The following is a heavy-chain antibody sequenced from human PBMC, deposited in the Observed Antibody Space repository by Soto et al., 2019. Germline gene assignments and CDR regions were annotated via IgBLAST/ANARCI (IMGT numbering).Heavy chain of an antibody. V-gene: IGHV1-2*04. Sequence: ASVKVSCKASGYTFTGYYMHWVRQAPGQGHEWMGWINPSSGGTNYAQKFQGWVTMTRDTSISTAYMELSRLRSDDTAVYYCARDKYSSSSGNYYYYYYYGMDVWGQGTTVTVSS. CDR2: INPSSGGT. J-gene: IGHJ6*02. D-gene: IGHD6-6*01. CDR1: GYTFTGYY. CDR3: ARDKYSSSSGNYYYYYYYGMDV.